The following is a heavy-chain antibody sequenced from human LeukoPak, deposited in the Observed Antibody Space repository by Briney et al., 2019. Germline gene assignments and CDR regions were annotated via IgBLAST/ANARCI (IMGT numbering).Heavy chain of an antibody. CDR3: AGAPGITMSPYYFDY. CDR1: GGSISSYY. V-gene: IGHV4-59*01. J-gene: IGHJ4*02. Sequence: PSETLSLTCTVSGGSISSYYWSCIRQPPGKGLEWIGYIYYSGSTNYNPSLKSRVTISVDTSKNQFSLKLSSVTAADTAVYYCAGAPGITMSPYYFDYWGQGTLVTVSS. D-gene: IGHD3-10*02. CDR2: IYYSGST.